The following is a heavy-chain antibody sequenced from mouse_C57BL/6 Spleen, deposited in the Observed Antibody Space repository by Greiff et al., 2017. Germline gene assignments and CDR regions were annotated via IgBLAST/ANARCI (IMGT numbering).Heavy chain of an antibody. Sequence: VQLQQSGAELVKPGASVKISCKASGYAFSSYWMNWVKQRPGKGLEWIGQIYPGDGDTNYNEKFKGKATLTADKSSSTAYMQLSSLTSEDSAVYFCARRRLGREGYFDDWGTGTTVTVAS. CDR2: IYPGDGDT. CDR1: GYAFSSYW. J-gene: IGHJ1*03. V-gene: IGHV1-80*01. CDR3: ARRRLGREGYFDD. D-gene: IGHD4-1*01.